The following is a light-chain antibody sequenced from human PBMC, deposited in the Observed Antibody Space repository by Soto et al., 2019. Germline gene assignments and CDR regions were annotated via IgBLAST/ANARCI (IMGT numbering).Light chain of an antibody. V-gene: IGKV1-27*01. CDR2: TAS. Sequence: DVQMTQSPSSLSASVGDRVTITCRASQFINNYVAWYQQKPGKVPKVLIYTASTLQSGVPSRFSGSGFGTDFTLTISSLQPEDVATYYCQKYNTVPWTFGPGTRLEIK. CDR3: QKYNTVPWT. CDR1: QFINNY. J-gene: IGKJ1*01.